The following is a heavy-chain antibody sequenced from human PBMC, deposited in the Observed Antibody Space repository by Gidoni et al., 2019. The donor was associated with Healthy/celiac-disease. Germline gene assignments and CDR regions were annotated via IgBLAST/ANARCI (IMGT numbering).Heavy chain of an antibody. Sequence: EVQLVQSGAEVTKPGESLKISCKGSGYSFTSYWIGWVRQMPGKGLEWMGIIYPGDSDTRYSPSFQGQVTSSADKSISTAYLQWSSLKASDTAMYYCARRYCSGGSCYLTDYYFDYWGQGTLVTVSS. CDR1: GYSFTSYW. CDR3: ARRYCSGGSCYLTDYYFDY. CDR2: IYPGDSDT. J-gene: IGHJ4*02. V-gene: IGHV5-51*01. D-gene: IGHD2-15*01.